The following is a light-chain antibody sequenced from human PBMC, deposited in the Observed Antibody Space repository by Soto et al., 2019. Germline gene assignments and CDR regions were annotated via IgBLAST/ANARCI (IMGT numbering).Light chain of an antibody. CDR2: GAS. CDR1: QNIDMY. CDR3: QHTFNSPPWT. V-gene: IGKV1-39*01. J-gene: IGKJ1*01. Sequence: EIHMTHSPSSLSASVGDTVTITCRASQNIDMYLNWYQQKPGKAPRVLISGASNLQSGVPSRFSGSGSGTDFTLAISSLQSEDFASYFCQHTFNSPPWTFGQGTKVDIK.